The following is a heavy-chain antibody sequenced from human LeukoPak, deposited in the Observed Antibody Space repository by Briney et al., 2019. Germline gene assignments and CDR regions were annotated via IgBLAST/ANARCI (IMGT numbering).Heavy chain of an antibody. J-gene: IGHJ4*02. CDR1: GFSFSAYG. CDR3: AKIRLEESATGY. V-gene: IGHV3-23*01. D-gene: IGHD2-15*01. CDR2: IGGSGATT. Sequence: QSGGSLGLSCAASGFSFSAYGMNWVRQAPGKGLEWVSAIGGSGATTYYADSVRGRFTISRDNSKNTMYLQMSSLRAEDTAVYYCAKIRLEESATGYWGQGTLVTVSS.